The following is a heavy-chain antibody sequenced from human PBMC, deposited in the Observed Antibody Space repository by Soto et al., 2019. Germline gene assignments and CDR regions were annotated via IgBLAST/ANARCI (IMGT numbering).Heavy chain of an antibody. V-gene: IGHV4-34*01. CDR1: GGSFSGYS. D-gene: IGHD6-13*01. Sequence: QVELQQWGAGLLKPSETLSLTCAVYGGSFSGYSWSWIRQPPGKGLEWIGEINHSGRTNYNPSFKTRVTISVDTSKNQFSLRLSSVTAADTSVYYCARGRKVYSRTCFVDWGQGTLVTVSA. CDR2: INHSGRT. J-gene: IGHJ4*02. CDR3: ARGRKVYSRTCFVD.